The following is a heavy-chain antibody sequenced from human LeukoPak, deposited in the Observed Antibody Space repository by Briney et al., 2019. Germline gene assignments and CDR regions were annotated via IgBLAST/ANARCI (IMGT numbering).Heavy chain of an antibody. CDR3: ARILVAAAGTGWFDP. CDR1: GGSISSGGYS. Sequence: SETLSLTCTVSGGSISSGGYSWSWIRQHPGKGLEWIGYIYYSGSTYYNPSLKSRVTISVDTSKNQFSLKLSSVTAADTAVYYCARILVAAAGTGWFDPWGQGTLVTVSS. J-gene: IGHJ5*02. V-gene: IGHV4-31*03. D-gene: IGHD6-13*01. CDR2: IYYSGST.